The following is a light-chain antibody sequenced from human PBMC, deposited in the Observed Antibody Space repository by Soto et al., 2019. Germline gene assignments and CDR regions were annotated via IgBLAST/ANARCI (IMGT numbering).Light chain of an antibody. CDR3: QQRSNWPPYT. CDR1: QSVSSY. CDR2: DAS. J-gene: IGKJ2*01. Sequence: EIVLTQSPATLSLSPGERATLSCRASQSVSSYLAWYQQKPGQAPRLLIYDASNRATGIPARFSGSGSGTDIPLTISSLEPEDFAVYYCQQRSNWPPYTFGQGTKLEIK. V-gene: IGKV3-11*01.